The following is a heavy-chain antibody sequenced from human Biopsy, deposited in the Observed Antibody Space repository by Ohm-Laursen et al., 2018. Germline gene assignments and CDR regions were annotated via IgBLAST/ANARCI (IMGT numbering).Heavy chain of an antibody. V-gene: IGHV4-61*03. CDR3: ARWSNEYGGLYFPH. CDR2: ISHTGYT. Sequence: SDTLSLTCPVSGGFISSGGSYWSWIRQRPGKGLEWIGHISHTGYTSYKSSLKSRVTISLDTSRKHFSLRLTSLAAADTAVYYCARWSNEYGGLYFPHWGQGTLVTVSS. CDR1: GGFISSGGSY. D-gene: IGHD4-23*01. J-gene: IGHJ1*01.